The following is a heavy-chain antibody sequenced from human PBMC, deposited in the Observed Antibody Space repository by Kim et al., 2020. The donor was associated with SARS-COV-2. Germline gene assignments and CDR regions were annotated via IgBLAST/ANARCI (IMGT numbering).Heavy chain of an antibody. CDR2: VFGGGSSST. CDR3: GNPRFAY. D-gene: IGHD6-6*01. V-gene: IGHV3-23*01. J-gene: IGHJ4*02. CDR1: GFSFSSYA. Sequence: GGSLRLFCSASGFSFSSYAISWFRQAPGQGLEWVATVFGGGSSSTFYADSVKGRFTTSRDNSKNTVYLQMNTLRAEDTAVYYCGNPRFAYWGQGTLVTVS.